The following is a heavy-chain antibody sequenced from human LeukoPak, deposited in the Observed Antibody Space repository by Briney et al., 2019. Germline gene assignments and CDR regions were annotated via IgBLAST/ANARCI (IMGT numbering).Heavy chain of an antibody. CDR3: ARGKYYYDSSGYGEWFDP. J-gene: IGHJ5*02. D-gene: IGHD3-22*01. V-gene: IGHV4-38-2*02. CDR2: IYYSGST. CDR1: GYSITTAYY. Sequence: SETLSLTCSVSGYSITTAYYWGWIRQPPGKGLEWIGYIYYSGSTNYNPSLKSRVTISVDTSKNQFSLKLSSVTAADTAVYYCARGKYYYDSSGYGEWFDPWGQGTLVTVSS.